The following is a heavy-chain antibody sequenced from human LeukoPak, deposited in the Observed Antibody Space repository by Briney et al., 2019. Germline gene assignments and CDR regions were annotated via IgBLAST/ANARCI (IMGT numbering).Heavy chain of an antibody. D-gene: IGHD5-12*01. CDR2: INPNSGGT. V-gene: IGHV1-2*02. Sequence: ASVKASCKASGYTFTGYYMHWVRQAPGQGLEWMGWINPNSGGTNYAQKFQGRVTMTRDTSISTACMELSRLRSDDTAVYYCARLRADHFDYWGQGTLVTVSS. CDR3: ARLRADHFDY. J-gene: IGHJ4*02. CDR1: GYTFTGYY.